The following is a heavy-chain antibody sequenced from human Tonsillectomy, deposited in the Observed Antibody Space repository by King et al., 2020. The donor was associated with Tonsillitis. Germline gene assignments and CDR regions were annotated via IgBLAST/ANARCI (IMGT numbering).Heavy chain of an antibody. CDR1: GYTFTSYY. V-gene: IGHV1-46*03. J-gene: IGHJ4*02. CDR2: INPSGGSA. Sequence: VQLVESGAEVKKPGASVKVSCKASGYTFTSYYMHWGRQAPGQGLEWMGIINPSGGSATYAQKFQGRVTMTRDTSTSTVYMELSSLRSDDTAVYYCARAREYSTSSDYWGQGTLVTVSS. CDR3: ARAREYSTSSDY. D-gene: IGHD6-6*01.